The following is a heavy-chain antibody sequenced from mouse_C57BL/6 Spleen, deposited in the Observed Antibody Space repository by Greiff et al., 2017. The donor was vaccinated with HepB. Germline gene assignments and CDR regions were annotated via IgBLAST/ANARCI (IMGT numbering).Heavy chain of an antibody. CDR1: GYTFTSYW. CDR2: INPSNGVT. D-gene: IGHD1-1*01. Sequence: QVQLQQPGTELVKPGASVKLSCKASGYTFTSYWMHWVKQRPGQGLEWIGNINPSNGVTNYNEKFKSKATLTVDKSSSTAYMQLSSLTSEDSAVYYCARDITTVVATDAYWGQGTLVTVSA. V-gene: IGHV1-53*01. J-gene: IGHJ3*01. CDR3: ARDITTVVATDAY.